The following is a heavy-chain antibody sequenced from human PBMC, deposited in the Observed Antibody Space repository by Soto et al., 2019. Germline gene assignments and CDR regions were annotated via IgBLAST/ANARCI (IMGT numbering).Heavy chain of an antibody. CDR2: ISGSGGST. CDR3: AKGSYSSAYEPPYGMDV. Sequence: PGGSLRLSCAASGFTFSSYAMSWVRQAPGKGLEWVSAISGSGGSTYYADPVKGRFTISRDNSKNTLYLQMNSLRAEDTAVYYCAKGSYSSAYEPPYGMDVWGQGTTVTVSS. CDR1: GFTFSSYA. V-gene: IGHV3-23*01. J-gene: IGHJ6*02. D-gene: IGHD2-21*01.